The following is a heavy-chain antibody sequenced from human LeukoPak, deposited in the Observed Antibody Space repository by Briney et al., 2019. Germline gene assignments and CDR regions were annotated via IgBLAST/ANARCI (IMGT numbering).Heavy chain of an antibody. CDR3: TTGPYYGDYSQPGSLASPRYYYYYMDV. CDR1: GFTFSNAS. J-gene: IGHJ6*03. CDR2: IKSKTDSDTT. Sequence: GGSLRLSCAASGFTFSNASMSWVRQAPAKGLEWVGRIKSKTDSDTTDYAAPVKGRFTISRDDSKNTLYLQMNSLKTEDTAVYYCTTGPYYGDYSQPGSLASPRYYYYYMDVWGKGTTVTVSS. V-gene: IGHV3-15*01. D-gene: IGHD4-17*01.